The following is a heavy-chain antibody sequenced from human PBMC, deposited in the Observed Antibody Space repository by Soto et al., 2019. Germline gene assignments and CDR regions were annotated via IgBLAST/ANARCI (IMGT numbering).Heavy chain of an antibody. Sequence: GESLKISCKGSGYSFTSYWISWVRQMPGKGLEWMGRIDPSDSYTNYSPSFQGHVTISADKSISTAYLQWSSLKASDTAMYYCAGDQGGTYQNWFDPWGQGALVTVSS. CDR3: AGDQGGTYQNWFDP. V-gene: IGHV5-10-1*01. J-gene: IGHJ5*02. CDR1: GYSFTSYW. D-gene: IGHD1-26*01. CDR2: IDPSDSYT.